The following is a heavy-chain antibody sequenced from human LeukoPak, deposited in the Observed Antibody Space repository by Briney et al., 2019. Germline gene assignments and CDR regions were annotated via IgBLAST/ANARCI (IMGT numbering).Heavy chain of an antibody. CDR3: AREIDRDDYNRFFDY. V-gene: IGHV1-3*01. CDR1: GYSFSTYT. CDR2: INAGNGNT. J-gene: IGHJ4*02. D-gene: IGHD5-24*01. Sequence: ASVTVSCKASGYSFSTYTMNWVRQAPGQRLEWMEWINAGNGNTKYSQKFQGRVTITRDTSASTAYMEMRSLRSEDTAVYYCAREIDRDDYNRFFDYWGQGTLVTVSS.